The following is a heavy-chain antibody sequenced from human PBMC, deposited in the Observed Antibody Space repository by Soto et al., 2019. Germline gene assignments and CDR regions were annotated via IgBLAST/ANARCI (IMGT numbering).Heavy chain of an antibody. CDR2: INAGNGNT. D-gene: IGHD3-22*01. J-gene: IGHJ4*02. CDR1: GYTFTSYS. V-gene: IGHV1-3*01. Sequence: GASVNVSCKSSGYTFTSYSIHWVRQAPGQRLEWMGWINAGNGNTKYSQKFQGRVTITRDTSASTAYMELSSLRSEDTAVYYCARVDYDSSGYWSLWGQGTLVTVSS. CDR3: ARVDYDSSGYWSL.